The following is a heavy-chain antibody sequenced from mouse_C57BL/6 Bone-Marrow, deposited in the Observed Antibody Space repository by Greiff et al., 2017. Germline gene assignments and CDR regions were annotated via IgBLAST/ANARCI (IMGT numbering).Heavy chain of an antibody. J-gene: IGHJ1*03. CDR3: ARRGLHWYFDV. V-gene: IGHV5-15*01. D-gene: IGHD2-2*01. CDR1: GFTFSDYG. Sequence: EVMLVESGGGLVQPGGSLKLSCAASGFTFSDYGMAWVRQAPRHGPEWVAFIFNLAYSIYYADNVTGRFTFSRDNAKNTLYLEMSSLRSEDTAMYYCARRGLHWYFDVWGTGTTVTVSS. CDR2: IFNLAYSI.